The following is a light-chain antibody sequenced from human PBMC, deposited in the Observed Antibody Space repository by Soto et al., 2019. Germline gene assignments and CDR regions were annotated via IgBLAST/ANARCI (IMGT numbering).Light chain of an antibody. V-gene: IGKV1-39*01. CDR3: QQSYSTPGYT. CDR2: AAS. J-gene: IGKJ2*01. Sequence: DIQMTQSPSSLSASVGDRVTITCRASQSISSYLNWYQQKPGKAPKLLIYAASSLQSGVPSRFSGIGSGTDFTLTISSLQPEDFATYYCQQSYSTPGYTFGQGTKLEIK. CDR1: QSISSY.